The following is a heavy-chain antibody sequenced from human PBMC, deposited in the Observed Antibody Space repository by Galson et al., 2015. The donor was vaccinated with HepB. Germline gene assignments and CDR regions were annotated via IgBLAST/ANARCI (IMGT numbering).Heavy chain of an antibody. CDR3: ARTPPRNYDILTGYPTDHSGDYFDY. D-gene: IGHD3-9*01. CDR1: GGTFSSYA. CDR2: IIPIFGTA. Sequence: SVKVSCKASGGTFSSYAISWVRQAPGQGLEWMGGIIPIFGTANYAQKFQGRVTITADESTSTAYMELSSLRSEDTAVYYCARTPPRNYDILTGYPTDHSGDYFDYWGQGTLVTVSS. J-gene: IGHJ4*02. V-gene: IGHV1-69*13.